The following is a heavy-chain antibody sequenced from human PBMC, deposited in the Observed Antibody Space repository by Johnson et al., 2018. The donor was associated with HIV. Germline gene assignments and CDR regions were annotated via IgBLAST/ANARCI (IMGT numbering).Heavy chain of an antibody. CDR2: ISYSASSM. Sequence: MQLVESGGGLVKPGESLRLSCAASGFTFSSYGVHWVRQAPGKGLEWVSYISYSASSMFYADSLQGRFTISRDNAKNSLYLQMNYLRVEDTAVYYCARLERLGGLSRVLDMWGQGTMVTVSS. CDR3: ARLERLGGLSRVLDM. J-gene: IGHJ3*02. V-gene: IGHV3-48*04. CDR1: GFTFSSYG. D-gene: IGHD6-19*01.